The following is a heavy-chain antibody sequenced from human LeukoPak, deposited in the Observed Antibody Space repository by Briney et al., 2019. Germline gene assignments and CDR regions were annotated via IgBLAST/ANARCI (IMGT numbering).Heavy chain of an antibody. J-gene: IGHJ4*02. CDR2: IYYSGGT. Sequence: SETLSLTCTVSGGSISSSSYYWGWIRQPPGKGLEWIGSIYYSGGTYYNPSLKSRVTISVDTSKNQFSLKLSSVTAADTAMYYCARLWYSSSSLDYWGQGTLVTVSS. CDR3: ARLWYSSSSLDY. D-gene: IGHD6-6*01. CDR1: GGSISSSSYY. V-gene: IGHV4-39*01.